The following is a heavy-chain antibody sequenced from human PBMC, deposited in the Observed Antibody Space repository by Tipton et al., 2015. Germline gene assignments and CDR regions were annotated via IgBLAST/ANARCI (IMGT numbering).Heavy chain of an antibody. CDR1: AYSISSDYY. Sequence: TLSLTCAVSAYSISSDYYWGWIRQPPGKGLEWIGSISHSGNTYYNPSLKSRVTMSRDTSKNQFSLKLTSVTAADTAFYYCARGTYGGYIQSHWGQGTPVTVSS. V-gene: IGHV4-38-2*01. CDR3: ARGTYGGYIQSH. D-gene: IGHD4-17*01. CDR2: ISHSGNT. J-gene: IGHJ4*02.